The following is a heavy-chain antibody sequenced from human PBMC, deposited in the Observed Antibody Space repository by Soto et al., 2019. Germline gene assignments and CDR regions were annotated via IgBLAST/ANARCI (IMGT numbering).Heavy chain of an antibody. J-gene: IGHJ4*02. V-gene: IGHV1-2*02. CDR1: GYTFTDYY. D-gene: IGHD3-22*01. CDR2: INPKNGAT. Sequence: ASVKVSCKASGYTFTDYYLHWVLQAPGQGLELMGWINPKNGATIYAQKFQGRVTMTRDTSISTAYMELSRLRSDDTAVYSCARVYYDSSGYLDYWGQGTLVTVSS. CDR3: ARVYYDSSGYLDY.